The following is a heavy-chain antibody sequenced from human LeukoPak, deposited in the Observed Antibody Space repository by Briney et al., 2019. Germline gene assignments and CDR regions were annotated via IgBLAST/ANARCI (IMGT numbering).Heavy chain of an antibody. CDR1: GGSISSSSYY. CDR2: IYYSGST. Sequence: SETLSLTCTVSGGSISSSSYYWGWIRQPPGKGLEWIGSIYYSGSTYYNPSLKSRVTISVDTSKNQFSLKLSSVTAADTAVYYCASEPTTTVVTPNVYWGQGTLVTVSS. CDR3: ASEPTTTVVTPNVY. D-gene: IGHD4-23*01. V-gene: IGHV4-39*01. J-gene: IGHJ4*02.